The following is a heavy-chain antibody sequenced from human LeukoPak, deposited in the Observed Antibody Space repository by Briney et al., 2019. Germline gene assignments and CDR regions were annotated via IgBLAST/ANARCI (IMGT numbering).Heavy chain of an antibody. D-gene: IGHD3-22*01. CDR1: GGSISSYY. V-gene: IGHV4-59*08. CDR3: ASLHYYDSSGYAEDNAFDI. Sequence: PSETLSLTCTVSGGSISSYYWSWIRQPPGKGLEWIGYIYYSGSTNYNPSLKSRVTISVDTSKNQFSLKLSSVTAADTAVYYCASLHYYDSSGYAEDNAFDIWGQGTMVTVSS. J-gene: IGHJ3*02. CDR2: IYYSGST.